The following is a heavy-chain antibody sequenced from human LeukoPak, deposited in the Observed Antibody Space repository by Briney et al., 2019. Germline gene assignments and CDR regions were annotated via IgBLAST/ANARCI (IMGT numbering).Heavy chain of an antibody. J-gene: IGHJ4*02. Sequence: GGSLRLSCAASAFTFSSYSMNWVRQAPGKGLEWVSSISSSSSYIYYADSVKGRFTISRDNAKNSLYLQMNSPRAEDTAVYYCARDTYYYDSSGYPDWGQGTLVTVSS. CDR3: ARDTYYYDSSGYPD. V-gene: IGHV3-21*01. CDR1: AFTFSSYS. D-gene: IGHD3-22*01. CDR2: ISSSSSYI.